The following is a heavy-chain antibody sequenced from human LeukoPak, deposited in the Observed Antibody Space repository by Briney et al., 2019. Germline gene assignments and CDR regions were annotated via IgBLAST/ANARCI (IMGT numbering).Heavy chain of an antibody. J-gene: IGHJ4*02. CDR2: IYPGDSDT. Sequence: GESLKISCKGSGYSFTSYWIGWVRQMLGKGLEWMGIIYPGDSDTRYSPSFQGQVTISADKSISTAYLQWSSLKASDTAMYYCARQGLWGFGELSLGYWGQGTLVTVSS. CDR1: GYSFTSYW. D-gene: IGHD3-10*01. CDR3: ARQGLWGFGELSLGY. V-gene: IGHV5-51*01.